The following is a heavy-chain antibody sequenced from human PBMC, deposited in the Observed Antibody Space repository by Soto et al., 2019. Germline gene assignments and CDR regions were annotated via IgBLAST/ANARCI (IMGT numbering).Heavy chain of an antibody. Sequence: QVQLVQSGAEVKKPGSSVKVSCKASGGTFSSYAISWVRQAPGQGLEWMGGIIPIFGTANYAQKFQGRVTITADESTSTAYMELSSLRSEDAAVYYCARDRRSIVGATYYFDYWGQGTLVTVSS. CDR1: GGTFSSYA. CDR2: IIPIFGTA. CDR3: ARDRRSIVGATYYFDY. V-gene: IGHV1-69*12. D-gene: IGHD1-26*01. J-gene: IGHJ4*02.